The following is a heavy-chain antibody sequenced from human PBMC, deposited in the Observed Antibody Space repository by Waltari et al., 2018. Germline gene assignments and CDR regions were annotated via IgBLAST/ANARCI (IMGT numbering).Heavy chain of an antibody. D-gene: IGHD1-26*01. Sequence: QLQLQASGPGLVQPAETLSLTCTVAGGSISSYCWCWIQQPAGKGLEWIGRIYTSGSTNYNPSLKSRVTMSVDTSKNQFSLKLSSVTAADTAVYYCARDFSYSGSSDAFDIWGQGTMVTVSS. J-gene: IGHJ3*02. CDR3: ARDFSYSGSSDAFDI. V-gene: IGHV4-4*07. CDR2: IYTSGST. CDR1: GGSISSYC.